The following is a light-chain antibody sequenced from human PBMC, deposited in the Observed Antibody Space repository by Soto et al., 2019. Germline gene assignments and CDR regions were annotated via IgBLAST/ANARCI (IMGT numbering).Light chain of an antibody. CDR1: QSINIW. CDR2: KAS. CDR3: QQYYSFPLT. Sequence: DIQMTQSPSTLSASVGDRVTITCRASQSINIWLAWYQQKPWKAPKSLISKASNLESGVPSRFSGSGSGTEFTLTISSLQPDDFASYYCQQYYSFPLTFGGGTKVEIK. J-gene: IGKJ4*01. V-gene: IGKV1-5*03.